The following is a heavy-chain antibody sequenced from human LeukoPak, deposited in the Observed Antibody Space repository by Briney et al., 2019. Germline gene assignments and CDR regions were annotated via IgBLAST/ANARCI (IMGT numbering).Heavy chain of an antibody. J-gene: IGHJ4*02. CDR2: IYHGGST. CDR3: ARSYFGSGTFNGFDY. CDR1: GGSISSSNW. V-gene: IGHV4-4*02. Sequence: SETLSLTCAVSGGSISSSNWWSWVRQPPGKGLEWIGEIYHGGSTNYNPSLESRVTISVDESKNQFSLNLNSVSAADTAVYYCARSYFGSGTFNGFDYWGQGTLVTVSS. D-gene: IGHD3-10*01.